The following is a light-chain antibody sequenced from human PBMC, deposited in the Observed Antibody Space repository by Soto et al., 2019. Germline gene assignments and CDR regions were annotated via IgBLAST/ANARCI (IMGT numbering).Light chain of an antibody. CDR2: DIN. V-gene: IGLV2-14*01. J-gene: IGLJ1*01. CDR3: VSYTTSASYV. Sequence: QTALTQPASVSGSPGQSITISCTGTSSDVGNYIFVSWYRQHPGKAPKLMIYDINNRPSGVSNRFSGSKSGNTASLTISGLQAEDEADYYCVSYTTSASYVFGLGTKVTV. CDR1: SSDVGNYIF.